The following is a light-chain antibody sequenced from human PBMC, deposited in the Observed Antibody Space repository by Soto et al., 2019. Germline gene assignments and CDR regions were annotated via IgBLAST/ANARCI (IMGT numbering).Light chain of an antibody. CDR2: AAS. CDR3: QQLCESPIT. CDR1: QGISTT. J-gene: IGKJ5*01. Sequence: DIELTQSPSFLSASIGESVTITCRASQGISTTLAWYQVKPGKAPKRLIYAASTLESGVPSRFSATVSGTEFSLTITSLQPEDFATYYCQQLCESPITFGQGTRLEIK. V-gene: IGKV1-9*01.